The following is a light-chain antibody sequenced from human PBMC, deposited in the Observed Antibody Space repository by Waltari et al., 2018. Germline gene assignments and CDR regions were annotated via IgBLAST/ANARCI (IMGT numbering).Light chain of an antibody. J-gene: IGKJ2*01. V-gene: IGKV1-33*01. CDR3: QHYNNLPYT. CDR2: DAS. Sequence: IQMPKSPSSLSASIGDRVTITCRASKDIRKNLSWFQERPGKAPKLLIYDASNLEAGVPSRFSGTGSGTDFSLTISSLQPEDSATYYCQHYNNLPYTFSRGTKLQIK. CDR1: KDIRKN.